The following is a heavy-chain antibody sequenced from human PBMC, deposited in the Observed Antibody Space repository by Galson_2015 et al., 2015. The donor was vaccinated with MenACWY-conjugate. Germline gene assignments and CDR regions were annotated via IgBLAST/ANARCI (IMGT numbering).Heavy chain of an antibody. CDR2: IKADGSFS. Sequence: SLRLSCAASGFTFNNYWMHWVRQPPGKGLEWISYIKADGSFSNYADSVKGRFTLSTNNAKNMVYLQMDGLGDEDTAVYFCARDNNWSLDAWGQGTLVTVSS. V-gene: IGHV3-74*01. J-gene: IGHJ5*02. CDR3: ARDNNWSLDA. D-gene: IGHD1-1*01. CDR1: GFTFNNYW.